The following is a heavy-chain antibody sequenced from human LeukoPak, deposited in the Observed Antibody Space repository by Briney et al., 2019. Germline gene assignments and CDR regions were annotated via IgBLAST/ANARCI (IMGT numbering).Heavy chain of an antibody. V-gene: IGHV4-39*01. CDR2: IYYSGST. CDR3: ATPHYFDY. Sequence: SETLSLTCTVSGGSISSSSYYWGWIRQPPGKGLEWIGSIYYSGSTYYNPSLKSRVTISVDTSKNQFSLKLSSVTAADTAVYYCATPHYFDYWGQGALVTVSS. J-gene: IGHJ4*02. CDR1: GGSISSSSYY.